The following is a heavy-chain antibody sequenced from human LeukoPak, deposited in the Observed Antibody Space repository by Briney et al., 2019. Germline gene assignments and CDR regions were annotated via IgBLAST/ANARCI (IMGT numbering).Heavy chain of an antibody. CDR2: IYYSGST. V-gene: IGHV4-59*01. Sequence: SETLCLTCTVSGGSISSYYWSWIRQPPGKGLEWIGYIYYSGSTNYNPSLKSRVTISVDTSKNQFSLKLSSVTAADTAVYYCARDDWYEWYAFDIWGQGTMVTVSS. D-gene: IGHD3-9*01. J-gene: IGHJ3*02. CDR1: GGSISSYY. CDR3: ARDDWYEWYAFDI.